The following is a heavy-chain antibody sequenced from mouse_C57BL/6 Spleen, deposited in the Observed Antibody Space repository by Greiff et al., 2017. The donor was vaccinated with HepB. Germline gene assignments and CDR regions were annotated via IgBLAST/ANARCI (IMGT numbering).Heavy chain of an antibody. J-gene: IGHJ4*01. CDR2: IWSGGST. V-gene: IGHV2-2*01. D-gene: IGHD1-1*01. CDR3: ARNYYGSPYAMDY. CDR1: GFSLTSYG. Sequence: QVQLKESGPGLVQPSQSLSITCTVSGFSLTSYGVHWVRQSPGKGLEWLGVIWSGGSTDYNAAFISRLSISKDNSKSQVFFKMNSLQADDTAIDYCARNYYGSPYAMDYWGQGTSVTVSS.